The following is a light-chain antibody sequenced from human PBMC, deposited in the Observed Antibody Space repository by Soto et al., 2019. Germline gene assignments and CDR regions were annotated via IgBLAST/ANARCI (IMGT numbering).Light chain of an antibody. CDR3: QHYDNWPPWT. CDR1: QSVSNN. CDR2: GAS. Sequence: EIIMAHSPATLSVSPGERATLSCRASQSVSNNLAWYQQKPGQAPRLLIYGASTRANDIPARFTGSGSGTEFTLTIRSLQSEDIAVYYCQHYDNWPPWTFGQGTKVDIK. J-gene: IGKJ1*01. V-gene: IGKV3-15*01.